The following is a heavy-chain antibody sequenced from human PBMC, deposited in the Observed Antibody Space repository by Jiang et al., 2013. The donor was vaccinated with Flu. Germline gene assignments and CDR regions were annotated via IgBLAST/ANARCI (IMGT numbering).Heavy chain of an antibody. Sequence: KPTQTLTLTCTFSGFSLSTSGVGVGWIRQPPGKALEWLALIYWDDDKRYSPSLKSRLTITKDTSKNQVVLTMTNMDPVDTATYYCAHLGATYYYDSSGQGYGYFDLWGRGTLVTVSS. D-gene: IGHD3-22*01. CDR2: IYWDDDK. CDR3: AHLGATYYYDSSGQGYGYFDL. V-gene: IGHV2-5*02. CDR1: GFSLSTSGVG. J-gene: IGHJ2*01.